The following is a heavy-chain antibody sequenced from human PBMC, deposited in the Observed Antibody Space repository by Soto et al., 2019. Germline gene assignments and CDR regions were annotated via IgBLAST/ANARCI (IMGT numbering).Heavy chain of an antibody. D-gene: IGHD1-26*01. V-gene: IGHV1-46*01. J-gene: IGHJ5*01. CDR1: GYIFTNYY. CDR2: INPGGGAA. Sequence: QVQLVQSGAEVKNPGASVKVSCKASGYIFTNYYIYWVRQAPGQGLEYIGIINPGGGAADYAQKFQGRVTMTRDTSTSTVYVELSSRTYDDSAVYYCARGIVGALILSFDSWGQGTLVTVSS. CDR3: ARGIVGALILSFDS.